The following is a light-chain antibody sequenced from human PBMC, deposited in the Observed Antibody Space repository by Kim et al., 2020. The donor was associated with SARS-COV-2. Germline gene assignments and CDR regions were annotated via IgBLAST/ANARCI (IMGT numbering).Light chain of an antibody. CDR2: AAS. J-gene: IGKJ4*01. CDR1: ESITTY. CDR3: QQSYTMLLT. Sequence: ASVGDRVTISCRPSESITTYLNWYQQKPGKAPKLLMYAASSLQSGVPSRFSGSGSGTDFPLTISSLQPEDFATYFCQQSYTMLLTFGGGTKVDI. V-gene: IGKV1-39*01.